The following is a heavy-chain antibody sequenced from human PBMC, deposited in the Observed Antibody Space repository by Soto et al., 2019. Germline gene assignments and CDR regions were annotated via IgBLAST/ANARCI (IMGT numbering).Heavy chain of an antibody. D-gene: IGHD3-16*01. CDR2: IGRGGTTT. CDR1: GLTFSNYE. Sequence: EVQLVESGGGLVLPGGSLRVSCAASGLTFSNYEMNWVRQAPGKGLEWVSYIGRGGTTTYYADSLKGRFTISRDNAKNSMYLQMNSLRAEEPAVYYCAPRSVGGGAFDFWGQGTMVTGSS. V-gene: IGHV3-48*03. CDR3: APRSVGGGAFDF. J-gene: IGHJ3*01.